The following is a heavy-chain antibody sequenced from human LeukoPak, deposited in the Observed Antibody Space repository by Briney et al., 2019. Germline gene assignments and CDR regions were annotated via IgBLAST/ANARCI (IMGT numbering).Heavy chain of an antibody. CDR1: GFTFSSYW. V-gene: IGHV3-23*01. CDR3: AKDSPVCTY. J-gene: IGHJ4*02. D-gene: IGHD2-8*01. CDR2: ISGGADST. Sequence: GGSLRLSCAASGFTFSSYWMSWVRQTPGKGLEWVSAISGGADSTYYADSVKGRFTISRDTSKNTLYLQMDSLKAEDTAIYYCAKDSPVCTYWGQGTLVTVSS.